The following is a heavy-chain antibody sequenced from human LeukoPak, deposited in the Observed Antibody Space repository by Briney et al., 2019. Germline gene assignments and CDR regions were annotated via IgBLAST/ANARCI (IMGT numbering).Heavy chain of an antibody. V-gene: IGHV5-51*01. CDR1: GFTFSNNW. CDR3: ARLSAGSHFHLDS. D-gene: IGHD1-26*01. J-gene: IGHJ4*02. Sequence: GESLKIPCKGSGFTFSNNWIGWVRQMPGKGLEGVGIIYPGDSQTRYSPSFQGQVTISADKSISTAYLQWSSLKASDIAMYYCARLSAGSHFHLDSWGQGTLVTVSS. CDR2: IYPGDSQT.